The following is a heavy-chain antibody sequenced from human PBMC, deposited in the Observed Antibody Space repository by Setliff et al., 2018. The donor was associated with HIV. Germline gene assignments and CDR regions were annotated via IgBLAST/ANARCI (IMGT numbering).Heavy chain of an antibody. CDR1: GGSIRSYY. D-gene: IGHD3-10*01. CDR2: IHSSGST. V-gene: IGHV4-4*09. Sequence: PSETLSLTCTVSGGSIRSYYWNWLRQPPGKGLEWIGNIHSSGSTNYNPSLKSRVTISVDTSKNQFSLKLSSVTAADTAVYYCARLSLSLVRGIINSGDRFFDYWGQGSLVTVSS. CDR3: ARLSLSLVRGIINSGDRFFDY. J-gene: IGHJ4*02.